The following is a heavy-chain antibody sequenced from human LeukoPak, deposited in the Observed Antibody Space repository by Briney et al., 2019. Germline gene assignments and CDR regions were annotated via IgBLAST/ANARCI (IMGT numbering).Heavy chain of an antibody. V-gene: IGHV1-18*01. J-gene: IGHJ4*02. CDR2: ISAYDGNT. CDR3: TRESNWAYYFDY. CDR1: GYTFSNYG. Sequence: ASVKVSCKTSGYTFSNYGIIWVRQAPGQGLEWMGWISAYDGNTNYAQKVQARVTMTTDTSTTTAYMELRSLRSDDTAVYYCTRESNWAYYFDYWGQGTLVTVSS. D-gene: IGHD1-1*01.